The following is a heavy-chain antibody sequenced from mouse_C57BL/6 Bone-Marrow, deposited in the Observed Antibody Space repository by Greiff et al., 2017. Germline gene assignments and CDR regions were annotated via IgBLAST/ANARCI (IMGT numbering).Heavy chain of an antibody. CDR2: ISSGGSYT. Sequence: EVKLVESGGDLVKPGGSLKLSCAASGFTFSSYGMSWVRQTPDQRLEWVATISSGGSYTYYPDSVKGRYTISRDNAKNTRYLQMSSLTSEDAAMYYCARHGYYYFDYWGQGTTLTVSS. D-gene: IGHD2-10*02. CDR1: GFTFSSYG. CDR3: ARHGYYYFDY. J-gene: IGHJ2*01. V-gene: IGHV5-6*02.